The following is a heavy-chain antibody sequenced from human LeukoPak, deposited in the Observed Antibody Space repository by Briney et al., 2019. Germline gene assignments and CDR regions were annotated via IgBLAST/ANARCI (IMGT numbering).Heavy chain of an antibody. CDR1: GGSIGSYY. J-gene: IGHJ2*01. D-gene: IGHD6-13*01. V-gene: IGHV4-59*01. CDR3: ARGYRSTWYGYFDL. Sequence: SETLSLTCTVSGGSIGSYYWSWIRQPPGKGLEWIGYIYYSGSTNFNPSLKSRVTISVDTSKNQFSLKLSSVTAADTAVYYCARGYRSTWYGYFDLWGRGTLVTVSS. CDR2: IYYSGST.